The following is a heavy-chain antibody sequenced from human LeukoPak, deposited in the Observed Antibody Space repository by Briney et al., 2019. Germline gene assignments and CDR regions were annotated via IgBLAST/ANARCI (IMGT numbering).Heavy chain of an antibody. D-gene: IGHD1-26*01. CDR2: IYYSGST. Sequence: PSETLSLTCTVSGGSISSYYWSWIRQPPGKGLEWIGYIYYSGSTNYNPSLKSRVTISVDTSKNQFSLKLSSVTAADTVVYYCARDLGSSGVYYGMDVWGQGTTVTVSS. CDR1: GGSISSYY. CDR3: ARDLGSSGVYYGMDV. J-gene: IGHJ6*02. V-gene: IGHV4-59*01.